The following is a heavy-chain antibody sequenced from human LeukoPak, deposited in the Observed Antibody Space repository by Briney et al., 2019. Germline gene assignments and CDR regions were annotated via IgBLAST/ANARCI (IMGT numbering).Heavy chain of an antibody. J-gene: IGHJ4*02. CDR2: ISGSGGST. CDR1: GFTFSSYA. V-gene: IGHV3-23*01. CDR3: AKAPLYSSSWYGY. D-gene: IGHD6-13*01. Sequence: GGSLRLSCAASGFTFSSYAMSWVRQAPGKGLEWVSAISGSGGSTYYADSVKGRFTIPRDNSKNTLYLQMNSLRAEDTAVYYCAKAPLYSSSWYGYWGQGTLVTVSS.